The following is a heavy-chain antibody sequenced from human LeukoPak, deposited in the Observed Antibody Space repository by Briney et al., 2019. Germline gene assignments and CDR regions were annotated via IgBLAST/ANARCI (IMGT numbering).Heavy chain of an antibody. V-gene: IGHV1-2*02. J-gene: IGHJ5*02. D-gene: IGHD3-3*01. CDR2: INPNSGDT. Sequence: ASVKVPCKASGYTFTGYYIHWVRQAPGQGLEWMGWINPNSGDTNYAQKFQGRVTMTRDTSISTAYMELSRLRSEDTAVYYCVRAGYDLWSDQWGQGTLVTVSS. CDR1: GYTFTGYY. CDR3: VRAGYDLWSDQ.